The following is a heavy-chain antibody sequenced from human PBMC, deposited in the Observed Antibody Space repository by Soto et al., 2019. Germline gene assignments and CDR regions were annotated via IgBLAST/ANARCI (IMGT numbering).Heavy chain of an antibody. V-gene: IGHV5-51*01. Sequence: PGASLKISCKGFGYNFSGYWIAWVRQMPGKGLEWMGIIFPADSGTRYSPSFQGQVSISVDTAITTTFLHLSSLRPSDTGTYFCARRGKYPNWLDPWGQGTLVTVSA. J-gene: IGHJ5*02. CDR2: IFPADSGT. CDR1: GYNFSGYW. CDR3: ARRGKYPNWLDP. D-gene: IGHD2-2*01.